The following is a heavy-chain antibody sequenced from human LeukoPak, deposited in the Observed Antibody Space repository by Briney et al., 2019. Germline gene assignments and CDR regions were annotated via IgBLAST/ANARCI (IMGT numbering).Heavy chain of an antibody. Sequence: AGGSLRLSCAASGFTFSSHWMNWVRQAPGKGLEWVANIKQGGGERNYVDSVKGRFTISRDDAMNSLYLQMNSLRAEDTAIYYCARGPAYGGRTDYLDYWGQGTLVTVSS. CDR3: ARGPAYGGRTDYLDY. J-gene: IGHJ4*02. CDR2: IKQGGGER. CDR1: GFTFSSHW. V-gene: IGHV3-7*03. D-gene: IGHD4-23*01.